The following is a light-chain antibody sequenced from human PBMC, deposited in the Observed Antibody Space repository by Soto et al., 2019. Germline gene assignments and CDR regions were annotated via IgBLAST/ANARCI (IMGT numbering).Light chain of an antibody. V-gene: IGKV3-20*01. J-gene: IGKJ5*01. CDR1: QSVSSSY. Sequence: EIVLTQSPGTLSLSPGERATLSCRASQSVSSSYLAWYQQKPGQAPRLLIYGASSRATGIPDRFSGSGSGTDFTLTIGRLEPEYFAVYYCQQYGSSPPITFGQGTRLEIK. CDR3: QQYGSSPPIT. CDR2: GAS.